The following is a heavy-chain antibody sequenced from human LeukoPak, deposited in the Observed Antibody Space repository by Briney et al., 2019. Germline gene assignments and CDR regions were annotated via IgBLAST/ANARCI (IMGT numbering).Heavy chain of an antibody. D-gene: IGHD1-1*01. CDR3: ARGRITVTGAIHYYMDV. CDR2: IKHDGSEE. V-gene: IGHV3-7*03. J-gene: IGHJ6*03. CDR1: GFTFSPYW. Sequence: PGGSLRLSCAASGFTFSPYWMTWVRQAPGKGLEWVANIKHDGSEEYYVDSVKGRFTISRDNAKKSLFLQMNSLRVEDTAVYFCARGRITVTGAIHYYMDVWGNGTTVIVSS.